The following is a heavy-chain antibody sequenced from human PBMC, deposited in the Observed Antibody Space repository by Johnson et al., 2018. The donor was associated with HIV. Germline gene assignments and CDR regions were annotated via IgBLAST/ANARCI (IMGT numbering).Heavy chain of an antibody. CDR3: ASTLTGDFGAFDI. J-gene: IGHJ3*02. V-gene: IGHV3-30*04. D-gene: IGHD7-27*01. CDR2: ISYDGSNK. Sequence: QVQLVESGGGVVQPGGSLRLSCSASGFTFSSYAMHWVRQAPGKGLEWVACISYDGSNKYYADSVKGRFTISRDNSKNTLHLQMNSLRTEDTAVYYCASTLTGDFGAFDIWGQGTMVTVSS. CDR1: GFTFSSYA.